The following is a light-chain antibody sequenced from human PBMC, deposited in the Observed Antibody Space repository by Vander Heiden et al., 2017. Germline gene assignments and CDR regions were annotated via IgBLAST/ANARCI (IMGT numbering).Light chain of an antibody. J-gene: IGLJ1*01. V-gene: IGLV3-9*01. CDR3: QVWDSSTGV. Sequence: SYELTQPLSVSVALGQTARITCEGNNIGSKNVHGYQQRPGQAPVVVMYRSTNRPSGIPERFSGSNWGNTATLTISRAQVGDEADYYCQVWDSSTGVFGTGTKVSVL. CDR1: NIGSKN. CDR2: RST.